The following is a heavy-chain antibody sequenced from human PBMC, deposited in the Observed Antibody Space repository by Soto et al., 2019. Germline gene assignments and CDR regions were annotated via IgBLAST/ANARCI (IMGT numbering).Heavy chain of an antibody. CDR1: GFNFSDYY. D-gene: IGHD6-13*01. J-gene: IGHJ6*02. CDR2: ISSSGSTI. Sequence: YLILSSAACGFNFSDYYMSWIRQAPGKGLEWASYISSSGSTIYYADSVKGRFTISRDNAKKSLYLQMNSLRAEDTAVYYCARSEAAAVHVWGQGTTVTVSS. CDR3: ARSEAAAVHV. V-gene: IGHV3-11*01.